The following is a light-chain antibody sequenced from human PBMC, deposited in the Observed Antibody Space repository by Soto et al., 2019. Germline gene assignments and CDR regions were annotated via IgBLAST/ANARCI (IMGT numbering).Light chain of an antibody. Sequence: EIVLTQSPGTLSLSPGERATLSCRASQSVSSNYLAWYQQKPGQAPRLLIYGASGRATGIPDRFSGSGSGTDFTLTISRLEPEDFAVYYCQQYGSSTGFTFGPGTKVVS. J-gene: IGKJ3*01. CDR3: QQYGSSTGFT. CDR1: QSVSSNY. V-gene: IGKV3-20*01. CDR2: GAS.